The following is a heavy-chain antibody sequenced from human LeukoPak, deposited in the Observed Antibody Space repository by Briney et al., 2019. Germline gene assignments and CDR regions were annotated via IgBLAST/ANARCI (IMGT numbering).Heavy chain of an antibody. V-gene: IGHV4-34*01. CDR1: GGSFSGYY. Sequence: SETLSLTCAVYGGSFSGYYWSWIRQPPGKGLEWIGEINHSGSTNYNPSLESRVTISVDTSKNQFSLKLSSVTAADTAVYYCARRVRVRGVIYFDYWGQGTLVTVSS. D-gene: IGHD3-10*01. CDR2: INHSGST. CDR3: ARRVRVRGVIYFDY. J-gene: IGHJ4*02.